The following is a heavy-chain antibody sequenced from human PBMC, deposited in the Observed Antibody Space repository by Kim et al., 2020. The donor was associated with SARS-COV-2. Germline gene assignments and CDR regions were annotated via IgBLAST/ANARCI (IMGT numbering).Heavy chain of an antibody. D-gene: IGHD6-19*01. Sequence: SETLSLTCSVSGGSISSDYWTWIRQPPGKGLEWIGYVYYSGRTRYNPSLMSRVAIFVDPSKSNFSLTLTSVTAADTAVYFCARIPDIAGWPFDSWGQGILVRVSS. V-gene: IGHV4-59*01. CDR2: VYYSGRT. CDR3: ARIPDIAGWPFDS. J-gene: IGHJ4*02. CDR1: GGSISSDY.